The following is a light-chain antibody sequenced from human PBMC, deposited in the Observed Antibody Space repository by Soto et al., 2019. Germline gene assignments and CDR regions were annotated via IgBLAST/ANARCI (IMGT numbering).Light chain of an antibody. V-gene: IGLV1-47*01. CDR2: RND. J-gene: IGLJ1*01. Sequence: QSVLTQPPSPSGTPGQRVTIPCSGSTSNIGSNYVYWYQQLPGTAPKLLIYRNDQRPSGVPDRFSGSKSGTSASLAISGLRSEDEADYYCAAWDDSLSGFVFGAGTKLTVL. CDR3: AAWDDSLSGFV. CDR1: TSNIGSNY.